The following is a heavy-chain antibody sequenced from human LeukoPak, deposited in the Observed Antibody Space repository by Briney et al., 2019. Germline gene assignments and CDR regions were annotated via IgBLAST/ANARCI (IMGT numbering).Heavy chain of an antibody. V-gene: IGHV4-4*07. J-gene: IGHJ4*02. Sequence: SETLSLTCTVSGGSISSYYWSWIRQPAGRGLEWIGRFYATGGTKYNPSLQSRVTMSVDTPKNQFSLKLSSVTAADTAVYYCARGTTVERPFFNYWGQGTLVTVSS. CDR2: FYATGGT. CDR1: GGSISSYY. D-gene: IGHD1-1*01. CDR3: ARGTTVERPFFNY.